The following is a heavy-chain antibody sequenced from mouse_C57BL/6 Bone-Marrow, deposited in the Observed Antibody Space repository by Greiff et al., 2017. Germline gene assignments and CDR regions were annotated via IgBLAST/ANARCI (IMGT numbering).Heavy chain of an antibody. Sequence: QVQLQQPGAELVKPGASVKLSCKASGYTFTSYWMQWVKQRPGQGLEWIGKIDPSDSYTNYNQKFKGKATLTVDKSSSTAYMQLSSLTSEDSAVYYWAREMYGYYYGSSYFDYWGQGTTLTVSS. CDR3: AREMYGYYYGSSYFDY. J-gene: IGHJ2*01. CDR1: GYTFTSYW. CDR2: IDPSDSYT. V-gene: IGHV1-50*01. D-gene: IGHD1-1*01.